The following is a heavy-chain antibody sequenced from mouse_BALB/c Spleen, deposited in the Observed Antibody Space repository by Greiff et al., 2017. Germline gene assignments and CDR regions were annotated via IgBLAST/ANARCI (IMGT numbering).Heavy chain of an antibody. D-gene: IGHD2-3*01. CDR3: ARHGDGYYSRWFAY. CDR2: INSNGGST. J-gene: IGHJ3*01. CDR1: GFTFSSYG. V-gene: IGHV5-6-3*01. Sequence: EVMLVESGGGLVQPGGSLKLSCAASGFTFSSYGMSWVRQTPDKRLELVATINSNGGSTYYPDSVKGRFTISRDNAKNTLYLQMSSLKSEDTAMYYCARHGDGYYSRWFAYWGQGTLVTVSA.